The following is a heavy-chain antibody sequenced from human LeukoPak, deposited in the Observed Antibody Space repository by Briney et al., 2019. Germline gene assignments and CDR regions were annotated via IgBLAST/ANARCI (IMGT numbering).Heavy chain of an antibody. J-gene: IGHJ4*02. D-gene: IGHD5-24*01. V-gene: IGHV4-59*08. Sequence: SETLSLTCTVSGGSIDNYHWSWIRQPPGKGLEWIGYIYYSGSTNYNPSLKSRVTMSLDMSKNQFSLKLTSVTAADTAVYYCGRAGPYNPLDYWGQGTLVTVSS. CDR1: GGSIDNYH. CDR3: GRAGPYNPLDY. CDR2: IYYSGST.